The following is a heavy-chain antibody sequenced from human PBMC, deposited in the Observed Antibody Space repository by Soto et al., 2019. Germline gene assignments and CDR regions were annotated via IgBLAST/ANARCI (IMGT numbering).Heavy chain of an antibody. CDR3: AKDRVRTRYSYGFTFDP. D-gene: IGHD5-18*01. J-gene: IGHJ5*02. V-gene: IGHV3-23*01. Sequence: EVQLLESGGGLVQPGGSLRLSCAASGFTFSSYAMSWVRQAPGKGLEWVSAISGSGGSTYYADSVKGRFTTSRDNSKNTLYLQMNSLRAEDTAVYYCAKDRVRTRYSYGFTFDPWGQGTLVTVSS. CDR2: ISGSGGST. CDR1: GFTFSSYA.